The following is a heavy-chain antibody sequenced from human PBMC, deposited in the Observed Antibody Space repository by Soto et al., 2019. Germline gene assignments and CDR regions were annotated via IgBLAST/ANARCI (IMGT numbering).Heavy chain of an antibody. CDR1: GFTFSSYW. CDR2: INSDGSST. Sequence: GGSLRLSCAGSGFTFSSYWVHWVRQAPGKGLVWVSRINSDGSSTDYADSVRGRFTISRDNAKNTLYLQMNSLRAEDTAVYYCARVLRAGGDMDVWGQGTTVTVSS. D-gene: IGHD4-17*01. V-gene: IGHV3-74*01. J-gene: IGHJ6*02. CDR3: ARVLRAGGDMDV.